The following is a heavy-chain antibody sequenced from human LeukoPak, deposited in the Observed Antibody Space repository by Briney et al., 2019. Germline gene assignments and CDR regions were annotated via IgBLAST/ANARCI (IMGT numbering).Heavy chain of an antibody. CDR2: ISAYNGNT. V-gene: IGHV1-18*01. D-gene: IGHD6-13*01. J-gene: IGHJ4*02. CDR1: GYTFTSYD. Sequence: ASVKVSCKASGYTFTSYDISWVRQAPGQGLEWMGWISAYNGNTDYAQKLQGRVTMTTDTSTNTAYMELRSLRSDDTAVYYCARRGTYSSGWYHIYYFDYWGQGTLVTVSS. CDR3: ARRGTYSSGWYHIYYFDY.